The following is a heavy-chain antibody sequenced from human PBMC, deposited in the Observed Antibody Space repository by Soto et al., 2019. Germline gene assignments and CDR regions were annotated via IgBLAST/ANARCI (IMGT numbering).Heavy chain of an antibody. V-gene: IGHV3-9*01. D-gene: IGHD3-22*01. Sequence: GGSLRHSCATSGFTLRDSAMHWVRQVPGGGLEWVSGILASGDVGYVDSVRGRFTMSRDVAKSSLYLQMNSLRAEDTAVYYCVRGRGYYDSRGQGTLVTVS. J-gene: IGHJ4*02. CDR2: ILASGDV. CDR3: VRGRGYYDS. CDR1: GFTLRDSA.